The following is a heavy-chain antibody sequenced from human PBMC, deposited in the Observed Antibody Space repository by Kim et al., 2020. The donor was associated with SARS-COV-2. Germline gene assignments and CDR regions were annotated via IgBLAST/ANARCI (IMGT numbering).Heavy chain of an antibody. D-gene: IGHD2-15*01. J-gene: IGHJ4*02. CDR1: GFTFSSYW. Sequence: GGSLRLSCAASGFTFSSYWMSWVRQAPGKGLEWVANIKQDGSEKYYVDSVKGRFTISRDNAKNSLYLQMNSLRAEDTAVYYCARGAAWWVQLYFDYWGQGTLVTVSS. CDR2: IKQDGSEK. CDR3: ARGAAWWVQLYFDY. V-gene: IGHV3-7*01.